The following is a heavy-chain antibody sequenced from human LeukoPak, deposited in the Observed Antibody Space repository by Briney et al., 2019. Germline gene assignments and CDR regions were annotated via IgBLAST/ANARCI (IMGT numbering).Heavy chain of an antibody. D-gene: IGHD2-21*01. V-gene: IGHV1-69*05. CDR1: GGTFSSYA. Sequence: SVKVSCKASGGTFSSYAISRVRQAPGQGLEWMGGIIPIFGTANYAQKFQGRVTITTDESTSTAYMELSSLISEDTAVYYFATRLPADGAFDIWGQGTMVTVSS. CDR3: ATRLPADGAFDI. CDR2: IIPIFGTA. J-gene: IGHJ3*02.